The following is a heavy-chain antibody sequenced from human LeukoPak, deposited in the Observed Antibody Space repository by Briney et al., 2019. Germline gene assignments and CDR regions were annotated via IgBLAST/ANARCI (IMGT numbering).Heavy chain of an antibody. CDR2: ISGSGGST. Sequence: GRSLRLSCAASGFTFSNYAMSWVRQAPGKGLEWVSAISGSGGSTSYADSVKGRFTISRDNSKNTLFLQMNSLRAEDTAVYYCAKDALPRGAALRTYDYWGQGTLVTVSS. V-gene: IGHV3-23*01. D-gene: IGHD3-10*01. J-gene: IGHJ4*02. CDR3: AKDALPRGAALRTYDY. CDR1: GFTFSNYA.